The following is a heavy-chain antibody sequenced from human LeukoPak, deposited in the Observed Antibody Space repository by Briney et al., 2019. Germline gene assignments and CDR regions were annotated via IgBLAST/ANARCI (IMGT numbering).Heavy chain of an antibody. J-gene: IGHJ4*02. CDR1: GYTFTGYY. D-gene: IGHD2-21*02. V-gene: IGHV1-2*02. CDR3: ARIVVVTASIDY. CDR2: INPNSGGT. Sequence: ASVKVSCKPSGYTFTGYYMHWVRQAPGQGLEWMGWINPNSGGTNYAQKFQGRVTMTRDTSISTAYMELSRLRSDDTAVYYCARIVVVTASIDYWGQGTLVTVSS.